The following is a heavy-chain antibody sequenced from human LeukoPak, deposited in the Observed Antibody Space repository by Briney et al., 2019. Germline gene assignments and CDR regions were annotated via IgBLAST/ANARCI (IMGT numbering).Heavy chain of an antibody. D-gene: IGHD7-27*01. CDR3: TKDLTGAEDY. Sequence: GGSLRLSCAASGFTFSSYWMHWVRQAPGKGLLWVSRLNTDGGDTTYADSVKGRFTISRDNAKNTLYLQMNSLRDEDTAVYYCTKDLTGAEDYWGQGTLVTVSS. J-gene: IGHJ4*02. CDR2: LNTDGGDT. CDR1: GFTFSSYW. V-gene: IGHV3-74*01.